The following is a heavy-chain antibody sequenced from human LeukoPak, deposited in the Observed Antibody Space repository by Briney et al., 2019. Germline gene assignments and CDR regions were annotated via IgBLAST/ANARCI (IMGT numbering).Heavy chain of an antibody. V-gene: IGHV4-34*01. CDR2: INHSGST. J-gene: IGHJ5*02. CDR1: GGSFSGYY. CDR3: ARVLDSSGYYYGFDP. Sequence: SETVSLTCAVYGGSFSGYYWSWIRQPPGKGLEWIGEINHSGSTNYNPSLKSRVTISVDTSKNQFSLKLSSVTAADTAVYHCARVLDSSGYYYGFDPWGQGTLVTVSS. D-gene: IGHD3-22*01.